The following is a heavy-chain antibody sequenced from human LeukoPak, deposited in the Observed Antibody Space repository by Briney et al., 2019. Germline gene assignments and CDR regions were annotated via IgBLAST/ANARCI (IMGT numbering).Heavy chain of an antibody. CDR2: ISADNGNT. D-gene: IGHD3-9*01. Sequence: ASVKVSCKASGYTFTSYGISWVRQAPGQGLEWMGWISADNGNTKYAQKLQGRVTMTTDTSTSTAYMELRSLRSDDTAVYYCARDGSDPLRYFDLYNAFDICGQGTMVTVSS. V-gene: IGHV1-18*01. CDR1: GYTFTSYG. CDR3: ARDGSDPLRYFDLYNAFDI. J-gene: IGHJ3*02.